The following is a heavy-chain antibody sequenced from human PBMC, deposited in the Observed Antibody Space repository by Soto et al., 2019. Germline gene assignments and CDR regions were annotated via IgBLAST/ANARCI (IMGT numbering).Heavy chain of an antibody. CDR2: ISAYGGKT. J-gene: IGHJ4*02. CDR3: ASDPYLGDHQY. Sequence: QVQLVQSGGEVKKPGASVKVSCKTSGYTFTTYGISWVRQAPGQGLEWVGWISAYGGKTQYAQKFQGKVTMTTDTSSNTAYLKRRSLRAEDTAVYYCASDPYLGDHQYWGQGTLVTVSS. D-gene: IGHD3-16*01. CDR1: GYTFTTYG. V-gene: IGHV1-18*01.